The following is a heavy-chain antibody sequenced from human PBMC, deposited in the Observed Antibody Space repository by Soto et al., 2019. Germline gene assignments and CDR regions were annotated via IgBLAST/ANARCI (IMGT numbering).Heavy chain of an antibody. CDR2: IIPIYGTP. D-gene: IGHD2-21*02. V-gene: IGHV1-69*01. CDR3: ARGFVTATHFFDS. Sequence: QVQLVQSGAEVKKPWSSVKVSCKASGGTFSSFAFTWVRQAPGQGLEWMGGIIPIYGTPTYAQKFQGRVTITADESTTTSFMELSSLRSEDTALYFCARGFVTATHFFDSWGQGTLVTVSS. J-gene: IGHJ4*02. CDR1: GGTFSSFA.